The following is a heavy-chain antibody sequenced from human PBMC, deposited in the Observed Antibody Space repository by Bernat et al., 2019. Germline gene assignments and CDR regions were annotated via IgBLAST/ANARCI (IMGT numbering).Heavy chain of an antibody. J-gene: IGHJ4*02. V-gene: IGHV3-30-3*01. Sequence: VQLVESGGGLVQPGGSLRLSCAASGFTFSSYAMHWVRQAPGKGLEWVAVISYDGSNKYYADSVNGRFTIPRDNSKNTLYLQMNSLRAEDTAVYYCARVGVVVITNEHFDYWGQGTLVTVSS. D-gene: IGHD3-22*01. CDR3: ARVGVVVITNEHFDY. CDR2: ISYDGSNK. CDR1: GFTFSSYA.